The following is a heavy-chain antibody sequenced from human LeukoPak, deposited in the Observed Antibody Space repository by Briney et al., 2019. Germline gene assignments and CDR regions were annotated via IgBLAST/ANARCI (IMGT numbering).Heavy chain of an antibody. J-gene: IGHJ4*02. CDR3: LKKSVPAAREYFFEK. CDR2: IAVGGGST. D-gene: IGHD2-2*01. Sequence: GGSLRLSCAASGFTFSNYAMSWVRLAPGKGLEWVSTIAVGGGSTFYADSVKGRFTISSDRSKNTLYLQMNSLRAEDTALYYCLKKSVPAAREYFFEKWGQGTLVTVSS. V-gene: IGHV3-23*01. CDR1: GFTFSNYA.